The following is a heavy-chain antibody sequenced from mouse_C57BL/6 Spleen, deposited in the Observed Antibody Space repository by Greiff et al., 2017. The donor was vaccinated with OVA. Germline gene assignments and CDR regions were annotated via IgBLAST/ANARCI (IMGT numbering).Heavy chain of an antibody. Sequence: VQLQQSGPELVKPGALVKIPCKASGYTFTDYNMDWVKQSHGKSLEWIGDINPNNGGTIYNQKFKGKATLTVDKSSSTAYMELRSLTSEDTAVYYCARGEVYYAMDYWGQGTSVTVSS. V-gene: IGHV1-18*01. CDR2: INPNNGGT. J-gene: IGHJ4*01. CDR1: GYTFTDYN. CDR3: ARGEVYYAMDY.